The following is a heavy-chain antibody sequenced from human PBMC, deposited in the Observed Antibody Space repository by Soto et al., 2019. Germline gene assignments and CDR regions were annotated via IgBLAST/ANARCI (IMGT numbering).Heavy chain of an antibody. D-gene: IGHD4-17*01. Sequence: QVQLHESGPGLVKPSETLSLTCTVCGGSTSSGGYYWTWIRQFPGQGLEWIGYIYWSGNTYYNPSLKSRVTISVDTSTNQFSLNLSSVTAADTAVYSCARGAADYGDAFDIWGQGTMVTVSS. CDR2: IYWSGNT. V-gene: IGHV4-31*03. CDR1: GGSTSSGGYY. CDR3: ARGAADYGDAFDI. J-gene: IGHJ3*02.